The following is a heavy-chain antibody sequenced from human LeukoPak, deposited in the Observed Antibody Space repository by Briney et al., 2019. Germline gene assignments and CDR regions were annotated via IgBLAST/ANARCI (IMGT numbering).Heavy chain of an antibody. CDR1: GGTCSSYA. V-gene: IGHV1-69*13. D-gene: IGHD1-26*01. CDR2: IIPIFGTA. CDR3: ASLYDIVGTTVDY. Sequence: ASVKVSCKASGGTCSSYAISWVRQAPGQGLEWMGGIIPIFGTAKYAQKFQGRVTITADESTSTAYMELSSLRSEDTAVYYCASLYDIVGTTVDYWGQGTLVTVSS. J-gene: IGHJ4*02.